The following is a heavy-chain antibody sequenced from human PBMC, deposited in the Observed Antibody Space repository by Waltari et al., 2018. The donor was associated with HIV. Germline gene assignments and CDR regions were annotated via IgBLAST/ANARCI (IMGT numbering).Heavy chain of an antibody. Sequence: QVQLQESGPGLVRLSETLSVTCTVSGGSVSSSSYYWSWLRQPPGKGLAWIWYVYYSGSTNDNPTFRSLVTISADTSSNQYSLKLTSVTAADTAMYFCARGYYDSSGYYDYRKVDIWGQGTLVTVSS. CDR2: VYYSGST. J-gene: IGHJ4*02. CDR3: ARGYYDSSGYYDYRKVDI. CDR1: GGSVSSSSYY. D-gene: IGHD3-22*01. V-gene: IGHV4-61*01.